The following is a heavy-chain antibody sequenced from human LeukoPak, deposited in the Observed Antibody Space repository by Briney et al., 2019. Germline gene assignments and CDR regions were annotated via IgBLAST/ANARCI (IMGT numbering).Heavy chain of an antibody. CDR2: IIPIFGIA. V-gene: IGHV1-69*04. Sequence: APVKVSCKASGGTFSSYAISWVRQAPGQGLEWMGRIIPIFGIANYAQKFQGRVTITADKSTSTAYMELSSLRSEDTAVYYCASGYYDSSGYSDYWGQGTLVTVSS. CDR1: GGTFSSYA. J-gene: IGHJ4*02. CDR3: ASGYYDSSGYSDY. D-gene: IGHD3-22*01.